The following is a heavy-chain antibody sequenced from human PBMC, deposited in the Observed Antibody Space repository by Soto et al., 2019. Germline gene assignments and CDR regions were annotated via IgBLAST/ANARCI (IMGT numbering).Heavy chain of an antibody. V-gene: IGHV3-48*01. CDR1: GFTFSTYS. CDR2: ISSSSSTI. D-gene: IGHD6-19*01. CDR3: AKGLTPATAVAGKYYYYYYGMDV. J-gene: IGHJ6*02. Sequence: GGSLRLSCAASGFTFSTYSMNWVRQAPGKGLEWVSYISSSSSTIFYTDSVKGRFTVSRDNAKNSLYLQMNSLRAEDTALYYCAKGLTPATAVAGKYYYYYYGMDVWGQGTTVTVSS.